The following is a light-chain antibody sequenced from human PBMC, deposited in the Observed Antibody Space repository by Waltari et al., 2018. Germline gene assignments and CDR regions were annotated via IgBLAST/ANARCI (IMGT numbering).Light chain of an antibody. CDR3: SSYTSATIYV. J-gene: IGLJ1*01. Sequence: QSALTQPASVSGSPGQSITISCTGTSSDVGGYNFVSWYQQHPGKAPKLIIYDVTQRPSGVFNRFSGSKSVNTASLTISGLQTEDEADYYCSSYTSATIYVFGIGTKVVVL. V-gene: IGLV2-14*03. CDR1: SSDVGGYNF. CDR2: DVT.